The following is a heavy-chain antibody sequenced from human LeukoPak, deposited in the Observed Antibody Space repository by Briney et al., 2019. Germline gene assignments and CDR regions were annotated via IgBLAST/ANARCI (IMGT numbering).Heavy chain of an antibody. V-gene: IGHV4-59*01. CDR1: GGSISSYY. J-gene: IGHJ5*02. D-gene: IGHD2-15*01. CDR2: IYYSGST. Sequence: PSETLSLTCTVSGGSISSYYWSWIRQPPGKGLEWIGYIYYSGSTNYNPSLKSRVTISVDTSKNQFSLKLSSVTAADTAVYYCARDFSGCSGGSCYFNWFDPWGQGTLVTVSS. CDR3: ARDFSGCSGGSCYFNWFDP.